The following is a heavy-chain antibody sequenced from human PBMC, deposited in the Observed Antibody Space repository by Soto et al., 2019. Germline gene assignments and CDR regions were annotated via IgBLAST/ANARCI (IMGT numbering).Heavy chain of an antibody. CDR1: GGTFSSYA. CDR3: ARAAITIFGVVPYYYYYGMDV. Sequence: QVQLVQSGAEVKKPGSSVKVSCKAYGGTFSSYAISWVRQAPGQGLEWMGGIIPIFGTANYAQKFQGRVTITADESTSTAYMELSSLRSEDTAVYYCARAAITIFGVVPYYYYYGMDVWGQGTTVTVSS. D-gene: IGHD3-3*01. V-gene: IGHV1-69*01. J-gene: IGHJ6*02. CDR2: IIPIFGTA.